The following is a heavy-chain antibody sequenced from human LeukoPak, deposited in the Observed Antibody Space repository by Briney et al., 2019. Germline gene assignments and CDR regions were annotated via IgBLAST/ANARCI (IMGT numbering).Heavy chain of an antibody. Sequence: ASVKVSCKASGYTFTGYYMHWVRQAPGQGLEWMGWINPNSGGTNYAQKFQGRVTMTRDTSISTAYMELSRLRSDGTAVYYCARESIAAAGDFDYWGQGTLVTVSS. V-gene: IGHV1-2*02. D-gene: IGHD6-13*01. CDR2: INPNSGGT. CDR1: GYTFTGYY. CDR3: ARESIAAAGDFDY. J-gene: IGHJ4*02.